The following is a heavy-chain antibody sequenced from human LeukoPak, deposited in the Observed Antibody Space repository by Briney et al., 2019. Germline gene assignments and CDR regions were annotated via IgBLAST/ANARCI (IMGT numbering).Heavy chain of an antibody. CDR1: GFTFSSYW. V-gene: IGHV3-74*01. Sequence: GGSLRLSCAASGFTFSSYWMHWVRQVPGKGLVWVSRINSDGISTSYADSVKGRYTISRDNAKNTLYVQMNSLRAEDAALYYCARAMPGTDAFDIWGQGTMVPVSS. D-gene: IGHD2-2*01. J-gene: IGHJ3*02. CDR3: ARAMPGTDAFDI. CDR2: INSDGIST.